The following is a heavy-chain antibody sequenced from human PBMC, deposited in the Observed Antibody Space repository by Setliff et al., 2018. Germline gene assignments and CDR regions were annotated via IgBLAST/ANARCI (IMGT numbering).Heavy chain of an antibody. V-gene: IGHV3-43D*04. CDR3: ASAGHSGSWFPFDAFHI. J-gene: IGHJ3*02. CDR1: GFTFDDYA. CDR2: ISWDGGST. Sequence: PGGSLRLSCAASGFTFDDYAMHWVRQAPGKGLEWVSLISWDGGSTYYADSMKGRFTISRDNDKNSLYLQMNSLRAEDTAVYYCASAGHSGSWFPFDAFHIWGQGTMVTVSS. D-gene: IGHD6-13*01.